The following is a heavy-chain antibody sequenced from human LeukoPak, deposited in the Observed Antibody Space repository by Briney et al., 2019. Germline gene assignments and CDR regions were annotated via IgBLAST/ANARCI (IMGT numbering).Heavy chain of an antibody. CDR1: GGTFSSYA. CDR3: ARCQYYYGSSGYRPVYYYYYMDV. D-gene: IGHD3-22*01. Sequence: SVKVSCKASGGTFSSYAISWVRQAPGQGLEWMGGIIPIFGTANYAQKFQGRVTITADESTSTAYMELSSLRSEDTAVYYCARCQYYYGSSGYRPVYYYYYMDVWGKGTTVTVSS. CDR2: IIPIFGTA. V-gene: IGHV1-69*13. J-gene: IGHJ6*03.